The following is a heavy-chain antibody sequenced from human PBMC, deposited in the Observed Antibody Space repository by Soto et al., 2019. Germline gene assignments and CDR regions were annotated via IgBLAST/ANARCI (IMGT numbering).Heavy chain of an antibody. J-gene: IGHJ5*02. CDR1: GFTFSSYA. D-gene: IGHD2-15*01. CDR3: AREIVVVVAATRYNWFDP. Sequence: GFLSLSCAASGFTFSSYAMHWVRHAPGKGLEWVAVISYDGSNKYYADSVKGRFTISRDNSKNTLYLQMKSLRAEDTAVYYCAREIVVVVAATRYNWFDPWGQGTLVTVSS. CDR2: ISYDGSNK. V-gene: IGHV3-30-3*01.